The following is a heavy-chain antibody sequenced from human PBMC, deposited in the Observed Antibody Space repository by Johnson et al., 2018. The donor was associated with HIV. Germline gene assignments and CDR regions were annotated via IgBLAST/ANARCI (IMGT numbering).Heavy chain of an antibody. J-gene: IGHJ3*01. D-gene: IGHD2-15*01. CDR3: EGYCSGGACYSGVSAFDV. CDR2: IGYRASDT. CDR1: GFTFSNYA. Sequence: EKLVESGGGLVQPGGSLRLSCAASGFTFSNYAMNWVRQAPGKGLEWVSSIGYRASDTYYADSVTGRFTISRDNSNNRLYLQMNSLRAEDTAIYYCEGYCSGGACYSGVSAFDVWGHGTMVTVSS. V-gene: IGHV3-23*04.